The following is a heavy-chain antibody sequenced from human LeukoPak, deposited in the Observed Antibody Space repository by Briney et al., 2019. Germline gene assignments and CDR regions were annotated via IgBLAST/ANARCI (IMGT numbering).Heavy chain of an antibody. J-gene: IGHJ4*02. Sequence: GSLRLSCAASGFTFDNYAMNWVRQAPGKGLEWIGYIYYSGSTNYNPSLKSRVTISVDTSKNQFSLKLSSVTAADTAVHYCARRSPNHLWALFDYWGQGTLVTVSS. D-gene: IGHD1-14*01. CDR3: ARRSPNHLWALFDY. CDR1: GFTFDNYA. V-gene: IGHV4-59*08. CDR2: IYYSGST.